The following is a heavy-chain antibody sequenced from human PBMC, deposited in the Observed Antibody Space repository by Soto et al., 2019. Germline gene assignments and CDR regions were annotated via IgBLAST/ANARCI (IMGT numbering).Heavy chain of an antibody. D-gene: IGHD5-18*01. CDR1: GLTFSNYA. CDR2: VTGDGITT. Sequence: PGGSLRLSCAASGLTFSNYAMSWVRQAPGKGLEWVSTVTGDGITTSYADSVKGRFTISRDNAKNTLYLQMNSLRAEDTAVYYCARADSGYSYYGMDVWGQGTTVTVSS. V-gene: IGHV3-74*01. CDR3: ARADSGYSYYGMDV. J-gene: IGHJ6*02.